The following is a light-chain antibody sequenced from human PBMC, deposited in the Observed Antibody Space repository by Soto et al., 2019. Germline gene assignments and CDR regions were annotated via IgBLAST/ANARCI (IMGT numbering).Light chain of an antibody. Sequence: DIQMTQSPSTLSASVGDRVTITCRASHSISSWLAWYQQKPGKAPNLLIYKASDLQSGVPSRFSGSGSGEEFTITISSLQPDDFATYYCQQYNAYPLTFGGGTKVEIK. CDR2: KAS. V-gene: IGKV1-5*03. CDR3: QQYNAYPLT. CDR1: HSISSW. J-gene: IGKJ4*01.